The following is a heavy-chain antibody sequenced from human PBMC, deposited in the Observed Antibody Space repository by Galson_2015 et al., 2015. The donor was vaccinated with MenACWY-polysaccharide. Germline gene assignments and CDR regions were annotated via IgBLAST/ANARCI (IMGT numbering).Heavy chain of an antibody. CDR3: ARDTYDGDFWLY. D-gene: IGHD4-17*01. CDR2: ISSSGTTI. CDR1: GFTFNNYE. V-gene: IGHV3-48*03. Sequence: SLRLSCAASGFTFNNYELNWVRQAPGKGLEWVSYISSSGTTIYYADSVKGRFTISRDNAKNSVYLQMNSLRAEDTAVYYCARDTYDGDFWLYWGQGTLVTVSS. J-gene: IGHJ4*02.